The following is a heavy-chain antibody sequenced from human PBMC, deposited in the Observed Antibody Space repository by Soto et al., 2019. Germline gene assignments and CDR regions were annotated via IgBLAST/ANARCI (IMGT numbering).Heavy chain of an antibody. CDR1: GYTFTSYA. CDR2: INAGNGNT. V-gene: IGHV1-3*01. Sequence: QVQLVQSGAEVKKPGASVKVSCKASGYTFTSYAMHWVRQAPGQRLEWMGWINAGNGNTKYSQKFQGRVTITRDTSASTAYMELSSLRSEDTAVYYCARTLGGYYDFWSGYERDYFDYWGQGTLVTVSS. J-gene: IGHJ4*02. CDR3: ARTLGGYYDFWSGYERDYFDY. D-gene: IGHD3-3*01.